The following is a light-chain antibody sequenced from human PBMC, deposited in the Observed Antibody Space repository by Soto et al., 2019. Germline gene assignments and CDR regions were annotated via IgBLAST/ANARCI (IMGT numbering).Light chain of an antibody. Sequence: EVVMTQSPATLSVSPGERATLSCRASQSVTTNLAWYQQKPGRAPRLLMYGASTRATDIPARFSGSGSGTEFTLTISSLQSEDFAIYYCQQYNYWPWTLGQGTKVEI. CDR1: QSVTTN. CDR2: GAS. CDR3: QQYNYWPWT. J-gene: IGKJ1*01. V-gene: IGKV3-15*01.